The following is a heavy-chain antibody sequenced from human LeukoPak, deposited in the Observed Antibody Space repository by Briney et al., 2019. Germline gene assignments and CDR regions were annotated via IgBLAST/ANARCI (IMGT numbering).Heavy chain of an antibody. CDR3: ARDLVVPAATVGGPDY. D-gene: IGHD2-2*01. CDR2: INPNSGGT. J-gene: IGHJ4*02. V-gene: IGHV1-2*02. CDR1: GYTFTNYY. Sequence: ASVKVSCKASGYTFTNYYITWVRQAPGQGLEWMGWINPNSGGTNYAQKFQGRVTMTRDTSISTAYMELSRLRSDDTAVYYCARDLVVPAATVGGPDYWGQGTLVTVSS.